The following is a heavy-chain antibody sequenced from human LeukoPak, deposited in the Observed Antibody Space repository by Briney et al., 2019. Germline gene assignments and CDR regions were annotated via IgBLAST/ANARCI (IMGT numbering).Heavy chain of an antibody. V-gene: IGHV4-59*01. CDR1: GGSISSYY. D-gene: IGHD3-10*01. CDR3: ARDFRTTMVRGPTYYYYYMDV. CDR2: IYYSGST. Sequence: PSETLSLTCTVSGGSISSYYWSWIRQPPGKGLEWIGYIYYSGSTNYNPSLKSRVTISVDTSKNQFSLKLSSVTAADTAVYYCARDFRTTMVRGPTYYYYYMDVWGKGTTVTISS. J-gene: IGHJ6*03.